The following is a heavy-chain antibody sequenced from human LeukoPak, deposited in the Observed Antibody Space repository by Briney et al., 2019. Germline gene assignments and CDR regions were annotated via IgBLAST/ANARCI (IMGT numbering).Heavy chain of an antibody. V-gene: IGHV3-7*01. CDR2: IKQDGSEK. Sequence: GGSLRLSCAASGFTFWDYWMNWVRQAPGKGLEWVATIKQDGSEKYYVDSVKGRFTISRDNAKNSLYLQMNSLRAEDTAVYYCARDRNTDFWSGYYTNYCDYWGQGTLVTVSS. D-gene: IGHD3-3*01. J-gene: IGHJ4*02. CDR1: GFTFWDYW. CDR3: ARDRNTDFWSGYYTNYCDY.